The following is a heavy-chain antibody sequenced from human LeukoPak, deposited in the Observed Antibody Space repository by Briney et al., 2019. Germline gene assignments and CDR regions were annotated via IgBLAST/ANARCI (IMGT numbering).Heavy chain of an antibody. D-gene: IGHD3-22*01. Sequence: PSETLSLTCTVSGGSISSYYWSWIRQPPGKGLEWIGYIYYGGSTNYNPSLKSRVTISVDTSKNQFSLKLSSVTAADTAVYYCARDQIYDSSGYTNWFDPWGQGTLVTVSS. J-gene: IGHJ5*02. V-gene: IGHV4-59*01. CDR3: ARDQIYDSSGYTNWFDP. CDR1: GGSISSYY. CDR2: IYYGGST.